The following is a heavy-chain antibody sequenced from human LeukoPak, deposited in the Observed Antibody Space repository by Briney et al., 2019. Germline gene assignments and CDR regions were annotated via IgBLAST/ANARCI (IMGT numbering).Heavy chain of an antibody. V-gene: IGHV4-59*08. Sequence: SETLSLTCTVSGGSISSYYWSWIRQPPGKGLEWIGYIYYSGSTNYNPSLKSRVTISVDTSKNQFSLKLSSVTAADTAVYYCARHGAVGATPPYAFDIWGQGTMVTVSS. D-gene: IGHD1-26*01. CDR2: IYYSGST. J-gene: IGHJ3*02. CDR3: ARHGAVGATPPYAFDI. CDR1: GGSISSYY.